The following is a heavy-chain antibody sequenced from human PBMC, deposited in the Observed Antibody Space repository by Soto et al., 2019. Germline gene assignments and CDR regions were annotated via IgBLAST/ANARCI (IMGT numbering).Heavy chain of an antibody. V-gene: IGHV1-18*01. Sequence: AASGKVSCEASGYTFTRYGISWVRQAPGQGLEWMGWISAYNGNTNYAQKLQGRVTMTTGTSTSTTYMELRSLRSDDTAVYYCARQLGYSYGSAYSGQGSLVTVSS. CDR3: ARQLGYSYGSAY. J-gene: IGHJ4*02. D-gene: IGHD5-18*01. CDR1: GYTFTRYG. CDR2: ISAYNGNT.